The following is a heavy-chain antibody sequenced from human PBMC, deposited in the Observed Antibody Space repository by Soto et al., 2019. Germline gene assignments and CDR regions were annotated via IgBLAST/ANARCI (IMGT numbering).Heavy chain of an antibody. Sequence: EVQLVESGGGLVQPGRSLRLSCAASGFTFDDFAMHWVRQAAGRGLEWVSIITWNGDTVDYADSVKGRFTISRDNAKNSLYLQMNSLRAEDTALYYCAKDSGRDGYTPFDYWGQGTLVTVSS. V-gene: IGHV3-9*01. D-gene: IGHD5-12*01. CDR2: ITWNGDTV. J-gene: IGHJ4*02. CDR1: GFTFDDFA. CDR3: AKDSGRDGYTPFDY.